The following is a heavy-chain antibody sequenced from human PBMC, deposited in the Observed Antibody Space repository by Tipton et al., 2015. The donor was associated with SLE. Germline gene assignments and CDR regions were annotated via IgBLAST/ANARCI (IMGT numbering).Heavy chain of an antibody. J-gene: IGHJ6*03. CDR1: GDFINSGADS. CDR2: IYSSGRI. CDR3: AHIMGVKGYYYMDV. V-gene: IGHV4-31*03. D-gene: IGHD1-26*01. Sequence: TLSLTCTVSGDFINSGADSWTWIRQHPGKGLEWIGYIYSSGRIYYNPSLKSRVIMALDTSQNHFSLKVTSVTAADTAVYYCAHIMGVKGYYYMDVWGKGTTVTVSS.